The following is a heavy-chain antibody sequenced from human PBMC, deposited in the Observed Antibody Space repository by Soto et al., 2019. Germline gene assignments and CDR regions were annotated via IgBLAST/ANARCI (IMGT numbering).Heavy chain of an antibody. D-gene: IGHD5-12*01. V-gene: IGHV3-23*01. CDR3: AKERGYFPVREMATIGAY. CDR2: ISGSGGST. Sequence: EVQLLESGGGLVQPGGSLRLSCAASGFTFSSYAMSWVRQAPGKGLEWVSAISGSGGSTYYADSVKGRFTISRDNSKNTLYLQMNSLRAEDTAVYYCAKERGYFPVREMATIGAYWGQGTLVTVSS. CDR1: GFTFSSYA. J-gene: IGHJ4*02.